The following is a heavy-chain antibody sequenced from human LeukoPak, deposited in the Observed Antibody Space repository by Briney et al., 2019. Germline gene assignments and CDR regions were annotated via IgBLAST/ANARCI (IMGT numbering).Heavy chain of an antibody. D-gene: IGHD2-15*01. J-gene: IGHJ6*02. V-gene: IGHV3-66*01. CDR2: IYSGGST. CDR3: ARDYSHPIYGMDV. CDR1: GFTVSSNY. Sequence: GGSLRLSCAASGFTVSSNYMSWVRQAPGKGLEWVSDIYSGGSTYYADSVKGRFTISRDNSKNTLYLQMNSLRAEDTAVYYCARDYSHPIYGMDVWGQGTTVTVSS.